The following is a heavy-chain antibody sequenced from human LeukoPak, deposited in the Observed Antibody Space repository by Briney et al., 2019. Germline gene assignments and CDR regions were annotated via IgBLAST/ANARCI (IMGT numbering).Heavy chain of an antibody. Sequence: HPGGSLRLSCAASGFTFSNYAMSWVRQAPGKGLEWVSGISGTSGTINYAAPVKGRFTISRDNSKNTLYLQMNSLRVDDMAAYYCAKRLGDPRAFDYWGQGTLVTVSS. D-gene: IGHD2-21*02. CDR3: AKRLGDPRAFDY. CDR2: ISGTSGTI. V-gene: IGHV3-23*01. CDR1: GFTFSNYA. J-gene: IGHJ4*02.